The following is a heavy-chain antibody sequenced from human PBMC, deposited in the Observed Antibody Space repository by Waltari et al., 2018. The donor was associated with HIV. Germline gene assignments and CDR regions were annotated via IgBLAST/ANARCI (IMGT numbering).Heavy chain of an antibody. CDR1: GFSFRTYG. Sequence: QVQLAESGGGVVQPGRSLRLSCAASGFSFRTYGMHWVRQDPGKGLEWVAVISYNVTNKYYADSVKGRFTISRDNSKNTLYLQMTSLRAEDTAMYYCAKGLYNSGQRGFFDSWGQGTLVVVSS. J-gene: IGHJ4*02. CDR2: ISYNVTNK. D-gene: IGHD6-19*01. V-gene: IGHV3-30*18. CDR3: AKGLYNSGQRGFFDS.